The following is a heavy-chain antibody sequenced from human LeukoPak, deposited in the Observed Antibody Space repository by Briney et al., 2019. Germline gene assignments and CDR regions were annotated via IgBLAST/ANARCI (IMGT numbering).Heavy chain of an antibody. CDR2: IYYSGST. CDR3: ARENYYDSSGYFLFDY. Sequence: SETLSLTCTVSGGSISSSSYYWGWIRQPPGKGLEWIGSIYYSGSTYYNPSLKSRVTISVDTSKNQFSLNLSSVTAADTAVYYCARENYYDSSGYFLFDYWGQGTLVTVSS. V-gene: IGHV4-39*02. J-gene: IGHJ4*02. D-gene: IGHD3-22*01. CDR1: GGSISSSSYY.